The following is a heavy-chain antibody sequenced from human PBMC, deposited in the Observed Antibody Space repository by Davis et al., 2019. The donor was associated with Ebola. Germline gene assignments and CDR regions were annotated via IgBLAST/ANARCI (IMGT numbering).Heavy chain of an antibody. J-gene: IGHJ6*02. CDR1: GGSISSYY. CDR3: AGLVVVAAAIRGMDV. V-gene: IGHV4-59*01. Sequence: GSLRLSCTVSGGSISSYYWSWIRQPPGKGLEWIGYIYYSGSTNYNPSLKSRVTISVDTSKNQFSLKLSSVTAADTAVYYCAGLVVVAAAIRGMDVWGQGTTVTVSS. D-gene: IGHD2-2*01. CDR2: IYYSGST.